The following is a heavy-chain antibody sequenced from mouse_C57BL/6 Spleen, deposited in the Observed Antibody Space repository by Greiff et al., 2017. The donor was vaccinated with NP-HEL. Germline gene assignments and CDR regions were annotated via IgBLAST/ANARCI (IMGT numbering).Heavy chain of an antibody. CDR1: GFSLTSYG. V-gene: IGHV2-2*01. J-gene: IGHJ1*03. D-gene: IGHD1-1*01. CDR2: IWSGGST. CDR3: ARGYYGSSYDLDWYFDV. Sequence: QVQLKQSGPGLVQPSQSLSITCTVSGFSLTSYGVHWVRQSPGKGLEWLGVIWSGGSTDYNAAFISRLSISKDNSKSQVFFKMNSLQADDTAIYYCARGYYGSSYDLDWYFDVWGTGTTVTVSS.